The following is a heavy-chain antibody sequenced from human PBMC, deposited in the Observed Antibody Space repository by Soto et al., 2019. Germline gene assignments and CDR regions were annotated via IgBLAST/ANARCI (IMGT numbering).Heavy chain of an antibody. CDR1: GGTFSSYA. CDR3: AREYYYDSSGPANAFDI. V-gene: IGHV1-69*13. CDR2: IIPIFGTA. D-gene: IGHD3-22*01. Sequence: SVKVSCKASGGTFSSYAISWVRQAPGQGLEWMGGIIPIFGTANYAQKFQGRVTITADESTSTAYMELSSLRSEDTAVYYCAREYYYDSSGPANAFDIWGQGTMVTVSS. J-gene: IGHJ3*02.